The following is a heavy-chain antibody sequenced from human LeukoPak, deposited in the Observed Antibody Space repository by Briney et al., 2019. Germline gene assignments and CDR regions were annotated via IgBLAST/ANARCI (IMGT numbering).Heavy chain of an antibody. J-gene: IGHJ4*02. CDR1: GFTLSSYA. V-gene: IGHV3-23*01. D-gene: IGHD2-15*01. Sequence: PGGSLRLSCAASGFTLSSYAMSWVRQAPGKGLEWDSAFSGSGNNTHYADSAKGRFTISRDNSKNTLYLQMNSLRAEDTAVYYCAKTDGSSCYGGLDYWGQGTLVTVSS. CDR2: FSGSGNNT. CDR3: AKTDGSSCYGGLDY.